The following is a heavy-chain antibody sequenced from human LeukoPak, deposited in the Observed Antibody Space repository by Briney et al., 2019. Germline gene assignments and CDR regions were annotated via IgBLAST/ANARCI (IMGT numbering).Heavy chain of an antibody. CDR2: IYYSGSA. J-gene: IGHJ5*02. CDR1: GGSISSYY. V-gene: IGHV4-59*01. Sequence: PSETLSLTCTVSGGSISSYYWSWIRQPPGKGLEWMGYIYYSGSANYNPSLKSRVTISVDTSKNQFSLKLSSVTAADTAVYYCARARRVVPAARPGWFDPWGQGTLVTVSS. D-gene: IGHD2-2*01. CDR3: ARARRVVPAARPGWFDP.